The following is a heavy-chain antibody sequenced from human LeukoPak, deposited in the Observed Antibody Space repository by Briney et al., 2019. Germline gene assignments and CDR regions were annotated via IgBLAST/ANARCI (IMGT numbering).Heavy chain of an antibody. CDR2: ISERGGST. Sequence: GGSLRLSCVVSGITLSNYGMSWVRQAPGKGLEWVSGISERGGSTNYADSVKGRFIISRDTSKNTVYLQMNSLRVEDTAVYYCARRRDGYNEHIDYWGQGTLVAVSS. CDR1: GITLSNYG. J-gene: IGHJ4*02. CDR3: ARRRDGYNEHIDY. D-gene: IGHD5-24*01. V-gene: IGHV3-23*01.